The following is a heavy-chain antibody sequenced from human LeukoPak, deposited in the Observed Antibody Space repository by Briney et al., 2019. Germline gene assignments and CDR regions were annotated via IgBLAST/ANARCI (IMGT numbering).Heavy chain of an antibody. Sequence: ASVKVSCKASGYTFTSYYMHWVRQAPGQGLEWMGIINPSGGSTSYAQKFQGRVTMTRNTSISTAYMELSSLRSEDTAVYYCARLIRYFDWLLSPNYYYYYMDVWGKGTTVTISS. CDR2: INPSGGST. V-gene: IGHV1-46*01. CDR1: GYTFTSYY. J-gene: IGHJ6*03. D-gene: IGHD3-9*01. CDR3: ARLIRYFDWLLSPNYYYYYMDV.